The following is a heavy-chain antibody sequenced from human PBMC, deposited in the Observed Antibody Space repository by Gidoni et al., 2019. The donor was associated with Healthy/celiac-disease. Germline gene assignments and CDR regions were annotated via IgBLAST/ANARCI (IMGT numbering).Heavy chain of an antibody. V-gene: IGHV4-34*01. J-gene: IGHJ4*02. CDR1: GGSFSGYY. D-gene: IGHD3-10*01. CDR2: INHSGST. CDR3: ARGSILLWFGEPYGSSYYFDY. Sequence: QVQLQQWGAGLLTPSETLSLTCAVYGGSFSGYYWSWIRQPPGKGLEWIGEINHSGSTNYNPSLKSRVTISVDTSKNQFSLKLSSVTAADTAVYYCARGSILLWFGEPYGSSYYFDYWGQGTLVTVSS.